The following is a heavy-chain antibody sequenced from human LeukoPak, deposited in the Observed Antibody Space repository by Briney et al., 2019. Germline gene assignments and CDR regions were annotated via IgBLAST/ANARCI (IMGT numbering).Heavy chain of an antibody. CDR1: GVAFSSYA. Sequence: PGGSLRLSCAASGVAFSSYAMSWVRQAPGQGLEWVSGISGGDGTTYYADSVRGRFTISRDNSKNTLYLQMNSLRAEDTALYYCAKEFVPGNFHYWGQGTLVTVS. D-gene: IGHD2-21*01. V-gene: IGHV3-23*01. CDR3: AKEFVPGNFHY. CDR2: ISGGDGTT. J-gene: IGHJ4*02.